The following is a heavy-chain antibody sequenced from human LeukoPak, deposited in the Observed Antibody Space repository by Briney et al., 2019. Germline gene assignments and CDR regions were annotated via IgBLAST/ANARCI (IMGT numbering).Heavy chain of an antibody. Sequence: PGGSLRLSCAVSGFTFTDTCMTWIRQAPGKGLESLSYIRPSGTDISYADSVKGRFTISRDNAKNTLYLQMNSLRAEDTAVYYCARDRDSGSYYYFDYWGQGTLVTVSS. J-gene: IGHJ4*02. CDR1: GFTFTDTC. CDR3: ARDRDSGSYYYFDY. CDR2: IRPSGTDI. D-gene: IGHD1-26*01. V-gene: IGHV3-11*04.